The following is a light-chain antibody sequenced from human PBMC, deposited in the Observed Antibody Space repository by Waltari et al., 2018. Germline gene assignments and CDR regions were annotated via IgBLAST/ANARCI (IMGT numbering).Light chain of an antibody. CDR3: QQSYSTPWT. CDR2: AAS. J-gene: IGKJ1*01. CDR1: QSISNF. Sequence: DIQMTQSPSSLSASVGDRVTITCRASQSISNFLNWYQQKPGKAPNLLICAASSLQSGVPSRFSGNGSGTDFTLTISSLQPQDFGTYYCQQSYSTPWTFGQGTKVVIK. V-gene: IGKV1-39*01.